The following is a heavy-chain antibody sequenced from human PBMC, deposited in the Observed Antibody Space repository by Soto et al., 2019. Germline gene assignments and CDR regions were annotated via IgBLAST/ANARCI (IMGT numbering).Heavy chain of an antibody. Sequence: EVQLVESGGGLVQPGGSLRLSCAASGFTFSSYWMHWVRQAPGKWLVWVSRINGDGSSTTHADSVRGRFTISRDNTKNTLYLQMNSLRAEDTAVYYCTRDAYYDFWSGYSAYYYYYMDVWGKGTTVTVSS. CDR1: GFTFSSYW. CDR3: TRDAYYDFWSGYSAYYYYYMDV. V-gene: IGHV3-74*01. CDR2: INGDGSST. D-gene: IGHD3-3*01. J-gene: IGHJ6*03.